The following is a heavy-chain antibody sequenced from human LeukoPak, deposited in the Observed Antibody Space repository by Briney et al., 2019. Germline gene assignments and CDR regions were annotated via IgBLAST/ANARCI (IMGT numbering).Heavy chain of an antibody. CDR1: GGSISIYY. V-gene: IGHV4-59*01. J-gene: IGHJ4*02. CDR3: ARGEDFERYYLAY. Sequence: PSETLSLTCSVSGGSISIYYWTWIRQIPGKGLEWIGYIYYTGTTNYNPLFESRATISVDTSKNQFTLKLTSVTAADTAVYFCARGEDFERYYLAYWGQGTLVTVSS. D-gene: IGHD3-9*01. CDR2: IYYTGTT.